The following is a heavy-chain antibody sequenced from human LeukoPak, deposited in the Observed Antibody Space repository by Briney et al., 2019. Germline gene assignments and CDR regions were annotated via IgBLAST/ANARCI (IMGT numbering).Heavy chain of an antibody. D-gene: IGHD2-21*02. CDR2: ISSNGGST. CDR1: GFTFSSYA. V-gene: IGHV3-64*01. Sequence: PGGSLRLSCAASGFTFSSYAMHWVRQAPGKGLEYVSVISSNGGSTYYANSVKGRFTISRDNSKNTLYLQMGSLRAEDMAVYYCARGPYCDGDCYSFYYFDYWGQGTLVTVSS. J-gene: IGHJ4*02. CDR3: ARGPYCDGDCYSFYYFDY.